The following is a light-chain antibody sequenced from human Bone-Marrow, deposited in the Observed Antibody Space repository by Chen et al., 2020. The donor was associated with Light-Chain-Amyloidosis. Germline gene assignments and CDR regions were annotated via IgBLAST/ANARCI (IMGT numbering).Light chain of an antibody. CDR1: SGSIATNY. J-gene: IGLJ3*02. V-gene: IGLV6-57*01. CDR2: EDD. CDR3: QSYQGSSQGV. Sequence: NFMLTQPHSVSESPGKTVIISCTRSSGSIATNYVQWYHQRPGSSPTTVIYEDDQRPSGVPDRFPGSIDRSSNSASLTISGLKTEDEADYYCQSYQGSSQGVFGGGTKLTVL.